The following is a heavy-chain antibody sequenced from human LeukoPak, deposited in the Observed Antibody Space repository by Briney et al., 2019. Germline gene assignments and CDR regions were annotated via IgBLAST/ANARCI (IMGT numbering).Heavy chain of an antibody. CDR1: GGSISSYY. Sequence: SETLSLTCTVSGGSISSYYWSWIRQPPGKGLEWIGYIYCSGSTNYNPSLKSRVTISVDTSKNQFSLKLSSVTAADTAVYYCAREATDYSSGSAFDYWGQGTLVTVSS. CDR3: AREATDYSSGSAFDY. V-gene: IGHV4-59*01. J-gene: IGHJ4*02. CDR2: IYCSGST. D-gene: IGHD3-10*01.